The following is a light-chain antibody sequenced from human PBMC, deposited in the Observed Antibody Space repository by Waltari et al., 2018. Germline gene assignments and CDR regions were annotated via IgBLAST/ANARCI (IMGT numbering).Light chain of an antibody. CDR3: QQYNSWPFT. CDR1: QSVSNH. CDR2: GAS. Sequence: EKVMTQSPATPSVSPGERATLSCRASQSVSNHLAWYQQIPGQAPRLLIYGASSRAAGVPARFSGSGSGTEFTLSIDSLQSEDFALYFCQQYNSWPFTFGPGTQVDIK. J-gene: IGKJ3*01. V-gene: IGKV3-15*01.